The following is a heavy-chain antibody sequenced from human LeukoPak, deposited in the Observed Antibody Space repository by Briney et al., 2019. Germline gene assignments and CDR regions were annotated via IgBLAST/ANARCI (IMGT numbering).Heavy chain of an antibody. Sequence: GESLKISCKGSGYSLTSYWIGWVRQMPGKGLEWMGIIYPGDSDTRYSPSFQGQVTISADKSISTAYLQWSSLKASDTAMYYCARHKGEGYSSSSLSRYYYYYMDVWGKGTTVTVSS. CDR3: ARHKGEGYSSSSLSRYYYYYMDV. D-gene: IGHD6-6*01. V-gene: IGHV5-51*01. CDR2: IYPGDSDT. CDR1: GYSLTSYW. J-gene: IGHJ6*03.